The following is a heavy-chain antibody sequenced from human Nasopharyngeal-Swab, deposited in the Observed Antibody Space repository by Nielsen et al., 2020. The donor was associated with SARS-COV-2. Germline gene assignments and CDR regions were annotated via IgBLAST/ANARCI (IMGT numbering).Heavy chain of an antibody. J-gene: IGHJ4*02. Sequence: GGSLRLSCPASGFTSSYYWMSWVRQAPGKGLEWVANIKHDGSEKYYVDSVKDRFTISRDNAKNSVYLQMNSLRAEDTAVYYCARSRIDYWGQGTLVTVSS. CDR3: ARSRIDY. V-gene: IGHV3-7*01. CDR1: GFTSSYYW. CDR2: IKHDGSEK.